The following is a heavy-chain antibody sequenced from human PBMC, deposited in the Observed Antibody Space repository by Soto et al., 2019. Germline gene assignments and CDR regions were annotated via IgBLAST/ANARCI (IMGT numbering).Heavy chain of an antibody. D-gene: IGHD2-21*02. CDR1: GGSMNSYF. Sequence: QLQLQESGPGLVKPSETLSLTCTVSGGSMNSYFWSWIRQSAGKGLEWVGRIYPNGNTNFNPSLRRRMTMSVDMSRNQFSLKLTSMTAADTAVYFCARVNHGDFLDYWGQGTQVTVSS. CDR3: ARVNHGDFLDY. CDR2: IYPNGNT. V-gene: IGHV4-4*07. J-gene: IGHJ4*02.